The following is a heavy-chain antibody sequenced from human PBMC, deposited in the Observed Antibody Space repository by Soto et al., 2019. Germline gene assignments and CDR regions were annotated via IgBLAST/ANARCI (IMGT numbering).Heavy chain of an antibody. D-gene: IGHD2-2*01. Sequence: GGSLRLSCAASGFTFTSYSMNWVRQAPGKGLEWVSSISSSSSYIYYAGSVKGRFTISRDNAKNSLYLQMNSLRAEDTAVYYCARARGTSLNDAFDIWGQGTMVTVSS. V-gene: IGHV3-21*01. CDR1: GFTFTSYS. CDR3: ARARGTSLNDAFDI. CDR2: ISSSSSYI. J-gene: IGHJ3*02.